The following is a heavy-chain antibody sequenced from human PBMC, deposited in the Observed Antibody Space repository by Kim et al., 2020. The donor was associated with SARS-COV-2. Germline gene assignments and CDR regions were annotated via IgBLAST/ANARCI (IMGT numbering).Heavy chain of an antibody. J-gene: IGHJ5*02. CDR1: GFSFSDYA. CDR2: ISYDGTKE. CDR3: ARGDYYGLASYPDP. V-gene: IGHV3-30*04. Sequence: GGSLRLSCAASGFSFSDYAMHWVRQAPGRGLEWLAAISYDGTKEYYADSVKGQFTISRDNAKNSLFLQMNSLRGKDTAVYYCARGDYYGLASYPDPWGQGTLVTVSS. D-gene: IGHD2-21*02.